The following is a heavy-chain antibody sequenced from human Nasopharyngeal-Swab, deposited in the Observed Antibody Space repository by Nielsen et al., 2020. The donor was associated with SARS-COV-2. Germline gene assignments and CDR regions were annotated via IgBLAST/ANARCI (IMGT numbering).Heavy chain of an antibody. CDR1: GYTFTNYA. CDR3: ARGRQYYDSSAYYSGHDAFDI. J-gene: IGHJ3*02. D-gene: IGHD3-22*01. CDR2: INAGNGNT. Sequence: ASVKVSCKASGYTFTNYAMHWVRQAPGQRLEWIGWINAGNGNTKYSQMFQGRVTITRDTSASTAYMDLSSLRSEDTAVYYCARGRQYYDSSAYYSGHDAFDIWGQGTKLTVSS. V-gene: IGHV1-3*01.